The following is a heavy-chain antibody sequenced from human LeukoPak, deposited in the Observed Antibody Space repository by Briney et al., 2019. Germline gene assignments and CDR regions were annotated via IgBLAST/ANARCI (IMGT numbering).Heavy chain of an antibody. CDR2: IKQDGSEK. CDR3: ASFQYYYGSGSHPRGFDP. V-gene: IGHV3-7*01. J-gene: IGHJ5*02. CDR1: GFTFSSYW. D-gene: IGHD3-10*01. Sequence: GGSLRLSCAASGFTFSSYWMSWVRQAPGKGLEWVANIKQDGSEKYYVDSVKGRFSISRDNAKKSLYLQMNSLRAEDTAVYYCASFQYYYGSGSHPRGFDPWGQGTLVSVSS.